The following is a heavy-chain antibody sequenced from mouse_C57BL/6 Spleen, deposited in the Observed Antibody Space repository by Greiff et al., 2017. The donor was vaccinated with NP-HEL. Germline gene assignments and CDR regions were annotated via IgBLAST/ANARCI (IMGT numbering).Heavy chain of an antibody. D-gene: IGHD2-4*01. CDR3: ARRGYDYAFFDY. J-gene: IGHJ2*01. CDR1: GYTFTDYY. V-gene: IGHV1-19*01. Sequence: VQLKESGPVLVKPGASVKMSCKASGYTFTDYYMNWVKQSHGKSLEWIGVINPYNGGTSYNQKFKGKATLTVDKSSSTAYMELNSLTSEDSAVYYCARRGYDYAFFDYWGQGTTLTVSS. CDR2: INPYNGGT.